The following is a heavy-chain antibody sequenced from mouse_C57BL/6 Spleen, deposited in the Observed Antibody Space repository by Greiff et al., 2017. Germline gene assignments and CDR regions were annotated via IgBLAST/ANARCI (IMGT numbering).Heavy chain of an antibody. D-gene: IGHD3-2*02. V-gene: IGHV14-2*01. J-gene: IGHJ4*01. CDR3: AVQLRLRYYYAMDY. CDR2: IDPEDGET. CDR1: GFNIKDYY. Sequence: VQLKESGAELVKPGASVKLSCTASGFNIKDYYMHWVKQRTEQGLEWIGRIDPEDGETKYAPKFQGKATITADTSSNTAYRQLSSLTSEDTAVYYCAVQLRLRYYYAMDYWGQGTSVTVSS.